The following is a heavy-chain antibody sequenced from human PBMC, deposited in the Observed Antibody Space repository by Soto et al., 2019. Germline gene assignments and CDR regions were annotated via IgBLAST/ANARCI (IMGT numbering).Heavy chain of an antibody. V-gene: IGHV3-30-3*01. CDR2: ISFDGYSK. CDR1: GFTFSGYA. CDR3: ARVGYCSGGSCYHSVYFDY. Sequence: QVQLVESGGGVVQPGRSLRLSCAASGFTFSGYAMHWVRQAPGKGLEWVAVISFDGYSKYYADSVKGRFTISRDNSKNILYLQMNSLRADDTAVYSCARVGYCSGGSCYHSVYFDYWGQGTLVTVSS. D-gene: IGHD2-15*01. J-gene: IGHJ4*02.